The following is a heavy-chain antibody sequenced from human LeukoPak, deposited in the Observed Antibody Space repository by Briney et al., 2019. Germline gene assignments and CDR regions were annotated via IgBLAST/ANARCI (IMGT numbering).Heavy chain of an antibody. J-gene: IGHJ4*02. CDR3: AREAESLDY. Sequence: GGSLRPSCAASGFTFSSYAMHWVRQAPGKGLEWVAVISYDENNRYYADSVKGRFTISRDNSKNTLHLQMNNLRPEDTAVYYCAREAESLDYWGQGTLVTVSS. CDR1: GFTFSSYA. V-gene: IGHV3-30-3*01. CDR2: ISYDENNR.